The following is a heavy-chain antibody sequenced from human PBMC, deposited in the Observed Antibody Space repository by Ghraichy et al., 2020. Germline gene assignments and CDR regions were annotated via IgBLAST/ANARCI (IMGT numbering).Heavy chain of an antibody. Sequence: GGSLRLSCAASGFSFSSFAMSWVRQAPGKGLEWVSAISNSGDSTYYADSEKGRFTISRDNSKNTLYLQMNSLRDEDTAVYYCAKDPITAALDYWGQGTLVTVSS. CDR3: AKDPITAALDY. D-gene: IGHD6-13*01. V-gene: IGHV3-23*01. CDR2: ISNSGDST. J-gene: IGHJ4*02. CDR1: GFSFSSFA.